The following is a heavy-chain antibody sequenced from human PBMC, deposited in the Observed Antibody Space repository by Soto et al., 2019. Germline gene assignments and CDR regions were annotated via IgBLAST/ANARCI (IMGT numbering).Heavy chain of an antibody. CDR2: IWYDGSNK. V-gene: IGHV3-33*01. D-gene: IGHD2-21*02. CDR3: VRVRGGNSPPDY. Sequence: QVQLVESGGGVVQPGRSLRLSCAASGFTFSSYGMHWVRQAPGKGLEWVAVIWYDGSNKYYADSVKGRFTISRDNSKNTLYLQMNSLRAEDTAVYYCVRVRGGNSPPDYWGQGTLVTVSS. J-gene: IGHJ4*02. CDR1: GFTFSSYG.